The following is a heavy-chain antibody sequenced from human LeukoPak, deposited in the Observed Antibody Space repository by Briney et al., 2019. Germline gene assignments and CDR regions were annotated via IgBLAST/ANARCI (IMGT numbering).Heavy chain of an antibody. V-gene: IGHV3-11*04. CDR1: GFTFSDYY. CDR2: ISSSGSTI. CDR3: ARVKNYYDSSGYYPTPPLDAFDI. Sequence: GGSLRLSCAASGFTFSDYYMSWIRQAPGKGLEWVSYISSSGSTIYYTDSVKGRFTISRDNAKNSLYLQMNSLRAEDAAVYYCARVKNYYDSSGYYPTPPLDAFDIWGQGTMVTVSS. D-gene: IGHD3-22*01. J-gene: IGHJ3*02.